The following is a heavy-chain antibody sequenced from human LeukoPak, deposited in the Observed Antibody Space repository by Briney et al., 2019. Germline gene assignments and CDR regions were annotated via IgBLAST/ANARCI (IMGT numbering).Heavy chain of an antibody. CDR1: EYTFTGYY. CDR3: ARAKRLGSSYGSGSYYPHFDY. V-gene: IGHV1-2*02. CDR2: INPNSGGT. J-gene: IGHJ4*02. Sequence: GASVKVSCRASEYTFTGYYMHWVRQAPGQGLEWMGWINPNSGGTNYAQKFQGRVTMTRDTSISTAYMELSRLRSDDTAVYYCARAKRLGSSYGSGSYYPHFDYWGQGTLVTVSS. D-gene: IGHD3-10*01.